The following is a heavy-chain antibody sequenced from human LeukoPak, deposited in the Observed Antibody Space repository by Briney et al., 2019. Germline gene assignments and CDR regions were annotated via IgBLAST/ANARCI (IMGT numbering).Heavy chain of an antibody. D-gene: IGHD5-18*01. V-gene: IGHV5-51*01. Sequence: GESLKISCKASGYSFTSYWIGWVRQMPGKGLEWMGIIDPSDSETRYTPSFQGQATISVDKSLTTADLQWNSLKASDTAMYYCARQTAMGRSGDYWGQGTQVTVSS. CDR3: ARQTAMGRSGDY. CDR1: GYSFTSYW. J-gene: IGHJ4*02. CDR2: IDPSDSET.